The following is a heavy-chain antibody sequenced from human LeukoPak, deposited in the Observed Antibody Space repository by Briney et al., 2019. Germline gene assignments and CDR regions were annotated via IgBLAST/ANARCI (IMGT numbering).Heavy chain of an antibody. CDR3: ARYDPNSPTYFDS. D-gene: IGHD3-3*01. CDR1: GGSVSSGSYY. J-gene: IGHJ4*02. CDR2: NHYSGST. Sequence: PSETLSLTCTVSGGSVSSGSYYWSWIRQPPGEGLEWIGYNHYSGSTKYNPSLKNRVTISLDTSKNQFSLKLTSVTAADTAVYYCARYDPNSPTYFDSSGQGTLVTVSS. V-gene: IGHV4-61*01.